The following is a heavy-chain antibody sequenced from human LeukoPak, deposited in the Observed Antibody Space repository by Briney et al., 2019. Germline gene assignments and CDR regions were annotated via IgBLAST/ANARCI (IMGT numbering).Heavy chain of an antibody. V-gene: IGHV4-4*07. CDR3: ARARNYYDSSDYYYEGDAFDI. D-gene: IGHD3-22*01. CDR1: GGSISSYY. Sequence: SETLSLTCTVSGGSISSYYWSWLRQPAGKGLEWIGRIYTSGSTNYNPSLKSRVTMSVDTSKNQFSLKLSSVTAADTAVYYCARARNYYDSSDYYYEGDAFDIWGQGTMVTVSS. CDR2: IYTSGST. J-gene: IGHJ3*02.